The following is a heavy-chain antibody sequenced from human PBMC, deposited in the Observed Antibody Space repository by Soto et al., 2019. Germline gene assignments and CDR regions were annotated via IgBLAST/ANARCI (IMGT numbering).Heavy chain of an antibody. J-gene: IGHJ3*02. V-gene: IGHV1-69*02. CDR2: VIPIIGEG. D-gene: IGHD1-1*01. CDR1: GGTFSSQT. Sequence: QVQLVQSGAEVKEPGSSVKVSCKVSGGTFSSQTINWVRQVPGQGLEWMGSVIPIIGEGKYAKSFLGRVTSTADRSTSTPYMGLRSRKSEDTAVYYCARPAVNDLDADSSAFDIWGQGTMVTVSS. CDR3: ARPAVNDLDADSSAFDI.